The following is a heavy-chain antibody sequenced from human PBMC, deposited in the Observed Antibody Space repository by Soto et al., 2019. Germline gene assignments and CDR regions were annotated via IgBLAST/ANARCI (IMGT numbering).Heavy chain of an antibody. J-gene: IGHJ5*02. D-gene: IGHD3-16*01. Sequence: SVKVSCKASGGTFSSYAISWVRQAPGQGLEWMGGIIPIFGTANYAQKFQGRVTITADESTSTAYMELSSLRSEDTAVYYCERDGADGGWFDPWGQGTLVTVSS. V-gene: IGHV1-69*13. CDR3: ERDGADGGWFDP. CDR2: IIPIFGTA. CDR1: GGTFSSYA.